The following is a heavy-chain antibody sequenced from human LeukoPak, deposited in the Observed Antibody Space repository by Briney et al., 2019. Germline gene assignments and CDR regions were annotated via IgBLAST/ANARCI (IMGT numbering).Heavy chain of an antibody. CDR3: ASSVGAMNY. CDR2: IYPGNSDT. V-gene: IGHV5-51*01. D-gene: IGHD1-26*01. Sequence: GESLKISCKGSGYSFTNYWIDRVRQMPGKGLEWMGIIYPGNSDTRYSPSFQGQVSISADKSISTAYLQWSSLKASDTAMYFCASSVGAMNYWGQGTLVTVSS. CDR1: GYSFTNYW. J-gene: IGHJ4*02.